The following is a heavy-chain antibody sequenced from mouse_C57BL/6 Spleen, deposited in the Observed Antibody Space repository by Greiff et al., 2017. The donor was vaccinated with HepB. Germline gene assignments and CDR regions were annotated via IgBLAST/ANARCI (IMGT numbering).Heavy chain of an antibody. V-gene: IGHV1-39*01. CDR1: GYSFTDYN. D-gene: IGHD3-2*02. CDR2: INPNYGTT. Sequence: VQLKESGPELVKPGASVKISCKASGYSFTDYNMNWVKQSNGKSLEWIGVINPNYGTTSYNQKFKGKATLTVDQSSSTAYMQLNSLTSEDSAVYYCARQETAQATWFAYWGQGTLVTVSA. CDR3: ARQETAQATWFAY. J-gene: IGHJ3*01.